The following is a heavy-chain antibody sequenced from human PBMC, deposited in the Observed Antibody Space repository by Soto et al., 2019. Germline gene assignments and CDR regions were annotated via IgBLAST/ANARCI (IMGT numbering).Heavy chain of an antibody. Sequence: ASVKVSCKASGGTFSSYTISWVRQAPGQGLEWMGRIIAYNGITNYAQKLQGRVTMTTDTSTSTAYMELRSLRSDDTAVYYCARVKLGGSESTPGGYYYYYGMDVWGQGTTVTVSS. J-gene: IGHJ6*02. D-gene: IGHD3-10*01. CDR1: GGTFSSYT. CDR3: ARVKLGGSESTPGGYYYYYGMDV. CDR2: IIAYNGIT. V-gene: IGHV1-18*01.